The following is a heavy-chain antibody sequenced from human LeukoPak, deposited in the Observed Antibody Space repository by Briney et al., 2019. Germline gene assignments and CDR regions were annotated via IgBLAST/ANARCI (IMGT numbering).Heavy chain of an antibody. CDR1: GFTFSSYS. CDR3: AKDLLVVVTAYDY. Sequence: GGSLRLSCAASGFTFSSYSMNWVRQAPGKGLEWVSSISSSSSYIYYADSVKGRFTISRDNAKNSLYLQMNSLRAEDTAVYYCAKDLLVVVTAYDYWGQGTLVTVSS. CDR2: ISSSSSYI. D-gene: IGHD2-21*02. J-gene: IGHJ4*02. V-gene: IGHV3-21*01.